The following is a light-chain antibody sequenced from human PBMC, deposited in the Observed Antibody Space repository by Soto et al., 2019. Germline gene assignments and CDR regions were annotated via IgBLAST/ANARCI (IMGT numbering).Light chain of an antibody. CDR1: NGSIASNY. J-gene: IGLJ2*01. Sequence: NFMLTQPHSVSESPGKTVTFSCTGSNGSIASNYVQWYQQRPGSAPTTVIYEDNQRPSGVPDRFSGSIDSSSNSASLTISGLKTEDEADYYCQSYDTSNHVVFGGGTKLTVL. V-gene: IGLV6-57*02. CDR3: QSYDTSNHVV. CDR2: EDN.